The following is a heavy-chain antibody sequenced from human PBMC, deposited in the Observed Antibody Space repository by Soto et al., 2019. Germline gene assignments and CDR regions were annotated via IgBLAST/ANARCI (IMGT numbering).Heavy chain of an antibody. V-gene: IGHV1-69*06. CDR2: IIPIFGTA. CDR1: GGTFSSYA. J-gene: IGHJ6*02. CDR3: AGAVSGVGSSWYPHYYYGMDV. D-gene: IGHD6-13*01. Sequence: GASVKVSCKASGGTFSSYAISWVRQAPGQGLEWMGGIIPIFGTANYAQKFQGRVTITADKSTSIAYMELSSLRSEDTAVYYCAGAVSGVGSSWYPHYYYGMDVWGQGTTVTVSS.